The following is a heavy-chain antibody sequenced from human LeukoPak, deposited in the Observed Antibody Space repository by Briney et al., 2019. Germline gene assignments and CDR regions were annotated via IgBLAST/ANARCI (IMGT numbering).Heavy chain of an antibody. CDR1: GYTFTGYY. D-gene: IGHD1-26*01. CDR2: INPNSGGT. J-gene: IGHJ6*03. Sequence: ASVKVSCKASGYTFTGYYMHWVRQAPGQGLEWKGRINPNSGGTNYAQKFQGRVTMTRDTSISTAYMELSRLRSDDTAVYYCARERVARSLGYMDVWGKGTTVTVSS. V-gene: IGHV1-2*06. CDR3: ARERVARSLGYMDV.